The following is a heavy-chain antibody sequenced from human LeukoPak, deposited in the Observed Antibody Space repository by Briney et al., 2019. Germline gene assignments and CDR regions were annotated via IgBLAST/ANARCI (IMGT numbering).Heavy chain of an antibody. J-gene: IGHJ6*02. CDR2: INHNGNVN. V-gene: IGHV3-7*03. CDR3: ARGGGLDV. D-gene: IGHD3-16*01. Sequence: GGSLRLSCAASGFTFSTYGMHWVRQAPGKGLEWVASINHNGNVNYYVDSVKGRFTISRDNAKNSLYLQMSNLRAEDTAVYFCARGGGLDVWGQGATVTVSS. CDR1: GFTFSTYG.